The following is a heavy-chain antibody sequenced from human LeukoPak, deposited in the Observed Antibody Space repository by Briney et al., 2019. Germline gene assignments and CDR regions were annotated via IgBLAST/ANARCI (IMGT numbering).Heavy chain of an antibody. CDR1: GITFSSYA. Sequence: GGSLRLSCVASGITFSSYAVNWVRQAPGKGLEWVSTISDSGGSTYYTDSVKGRFTISRDNSKNSLYLQMNSLRAEDTAVYYCARDAIAVAARPFDYWGQGTLVTVSS. J-gene: IGHJ4*02. V-gene: IGHV3-23*01. CDR2: ISDSGGST. CDR3: ARDAIAVAARPFDY. D-gene: IGHD6-19*01.